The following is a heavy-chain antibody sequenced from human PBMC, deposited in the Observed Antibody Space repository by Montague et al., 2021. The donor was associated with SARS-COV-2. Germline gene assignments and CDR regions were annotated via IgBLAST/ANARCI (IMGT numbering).Heavy chain of an antibody. CDR3: ARGSPGY. J-gene: IGHJ4*02. CDR1: GASFSDYH. CDR2: INYGGSN. D-gene: IGHD1-1*01. Sequence: SETLSLTCAVYGASFSDYHWTWIRQYPGEGLEWIGQINYGGSNKYNTSLKSRVTISIDTSKNQFSLKLTSVTAADTAVYYCARGSPGYWGQGTLVTVSS. V-gene: IGHV4-34*01.